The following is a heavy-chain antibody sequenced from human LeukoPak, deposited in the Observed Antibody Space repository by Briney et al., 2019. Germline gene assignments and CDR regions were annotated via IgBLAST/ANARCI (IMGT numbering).Heavy chain of an antibody. Sequence: GGSLRLSCAASGFTFSSYWMHWVRQAPGKGLVWVSRINSDGSSTSYADSVKGRFTISRDNAKNTLYLQMNSLRAEDTAVYYCAREQGYCSSTSCYVGAFDIWGRGTMVTVSS. V-gene: IGHV3-74*01. J-gene: IGHJ3*02. D-gene: IGHD2-2*01. CDR2: INSDGSST. CDR3: AREQGYCSSTSCYVGAFDI. CDR1: GFTFSSYW.